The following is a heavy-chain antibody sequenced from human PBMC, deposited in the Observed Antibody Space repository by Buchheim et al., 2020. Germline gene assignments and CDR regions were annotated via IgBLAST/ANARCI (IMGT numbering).Heavy chain of an antibody. V-gene: IGHV3-74*03. J-gene: IGHJ5*02. CDR2: INSDGSGT. CDR1: GFTFSPYS. CDR3: LCLGFESFP. Sequence: EVQLVESGGGLVKPGGSLRLSCAASGFTFSPYSMHWVRQPPGKGLVWVSRINSDGSGTTYADSVKGRFTISRDNAKNTLYLQMNSLRVEDTAVYYCLCLGFESFPWGQGTL. D-gene: IGHD1-26*01.